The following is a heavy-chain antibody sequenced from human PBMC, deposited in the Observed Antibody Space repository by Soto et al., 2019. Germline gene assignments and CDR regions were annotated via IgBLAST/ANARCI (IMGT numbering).Heavy chain of an antibody. V-gene: IGHV4-28*01. CDR1: GYSISTANW. CDR3: ARFSGYCGGSLCHFVDT. Sequence: SETLSLTCAVSGYSISTANWWGWIRLPPGKGLEWIGYIFYSGSTYYSPSLKSRVTMSVDTSKNQFSLKLSSVTAVDTAVYYCARFSGYCGGSLCHFVDTWGQGTLVTVSS. J-gene: IGHJ4*02. CDR2: IFYSGST. D-gene: IGHD2-21*01.